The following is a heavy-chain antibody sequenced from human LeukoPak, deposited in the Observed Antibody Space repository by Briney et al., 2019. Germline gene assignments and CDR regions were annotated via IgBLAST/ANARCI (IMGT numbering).Heavy chain of an antibody. D-gene: IGHD6-19*01. J-gene: IGHJ4*02. CDR2: ISGYSGST. CDR3: ARGHSSGRDYYFDT. V-gene: IGHV1-18*01. CDR1: GYTFATYS. Sequence: ASVKVSCKTSGYTFATYSINWVRQAPGQRLEWMVWISGYSGSTNYAQKLQGRVTMTTDTSTTTAYMELRSLKSDDTAVYYCARGHSSGRDYYFDTWGQGTLVTVSS.